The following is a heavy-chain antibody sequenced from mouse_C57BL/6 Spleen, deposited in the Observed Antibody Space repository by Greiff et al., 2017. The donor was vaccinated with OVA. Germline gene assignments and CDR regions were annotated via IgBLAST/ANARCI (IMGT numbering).Heavy chain of an antibody. D-gene: IGHD2-2*01. Sequence: QVQLQQPGAELVKPGASVKMSCKASGYTFTSYWITWVKQRPGQGLEWIGDLYPGSGSTNYNEKFKRKATLTVDTSSSTAYMQLSSVTSEDSAGYYCARGYGAMDYWGQGTSVTVSS. V-gene: IGHV1-55*01. CDR3: ARGYGAMDY. CDR2: LYPGSGST. J-gene: IGHJ4*01. CDR1: GYTFTSYW.